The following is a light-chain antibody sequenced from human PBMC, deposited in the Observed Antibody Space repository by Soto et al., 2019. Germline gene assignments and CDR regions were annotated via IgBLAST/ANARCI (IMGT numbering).Light chain of an antibody. J-gene: IGKJ4*01. V-gene: IGKV3-11*01. CDR1: QSISSH. Sequence: IVLTQSPATLSLSPGERATLSCRASQSISSHLAWYQQKPGQAPRLLMYDASNRATDIPARFSGSGSGTDFTLTISSLEPEDFAVYYCQQRPTWPLTFGGGTKAEIK. CDR3: QQRPTWPLT. CDR2: DAS.